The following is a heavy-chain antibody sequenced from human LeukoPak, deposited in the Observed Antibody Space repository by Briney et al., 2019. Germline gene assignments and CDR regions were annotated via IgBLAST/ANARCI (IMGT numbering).Heavy chain of an antibody. V-gene: IGHV3-23*01. CDR2: ISPNGVIT. Sequence: PGGSLRLSCAASGFIFSSYEMSWVRQAPGKGLEWVSGISPNGVITYYADSVKGQFTISRDNSMNTLYLQMNSLRAEDTALYYCARDLGNDYGDPTVGYWGQGTLVTVSS. J-gene: IGHJ4*02. CDR3: ARDLGNDYGDPTVGY. D-gene: IGHD4-17*01. CDR1: GFIFSSYE.